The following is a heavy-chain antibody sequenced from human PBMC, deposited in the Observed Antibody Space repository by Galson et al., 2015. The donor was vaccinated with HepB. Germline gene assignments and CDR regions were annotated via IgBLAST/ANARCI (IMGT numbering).Heavy chain of an antibody. D-gene: IGHD3-22*01. J-gene: IGHJ6*02. V-gene: IGHV1-69*13. CDR1: GGTFSSYA. CDR2: IIPIFGTA. Sequence: SVKVSCKASGGTFSSYAISWVRQAPGQGLEWMGGIIPIFGTANYAQKFQGGVTITADESTSTAYMELSSLRSEDTAVYYCARAPYYYDSSGYFPYYYYYGMDVWGQGTTVTVSS. CDR3: ARAPYYYDSSGYFPYYYYYGMDV.